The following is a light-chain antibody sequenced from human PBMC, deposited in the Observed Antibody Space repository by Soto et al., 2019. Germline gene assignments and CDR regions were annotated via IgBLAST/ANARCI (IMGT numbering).Light chain of an antibody. Sequence: DIQMTQSPSSLSASVGDRVTITCRASQTITNYLNWYQQTPGKAPQLPIYAASSLQSGVPSRFSGSGSGTDFTLTISTLQPEDFATYYCQQSYSTPITFGQGTRLEIK. CDR2: AAS. V-gene: IGKV1-39*01. J-gene: IGKJ5*01. CDR3: QQSYSTPIT. CDR1: QTITNY.